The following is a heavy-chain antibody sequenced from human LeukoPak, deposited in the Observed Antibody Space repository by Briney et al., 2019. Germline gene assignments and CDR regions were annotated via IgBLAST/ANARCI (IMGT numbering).Heavy chain of an antibody. CDR2: INQDGTEK. CDR3: ARDQLDP. CDR1: GFTFSSHW. Sequence: GGSLRLSCVASGFTFSSHWMSWVRQAPGKGLEWVANINQDGTEKHYVDSVKGRFTISRDNAKNSQFLQMNSLRAEDTAVYYCARDQLDPWGPGTLVTVSS. J-gene: IGHJ5*02. V-gene: IGHV3-7*01.